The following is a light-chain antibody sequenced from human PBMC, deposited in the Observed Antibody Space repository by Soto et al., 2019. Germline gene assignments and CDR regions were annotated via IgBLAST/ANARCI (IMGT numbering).Light chain of an antibody. CDR1: QTISSW. V-gene: IGKV1-5*03. CDR3: QQYNNNSPFT. CDR2: KAS. J-gene: IGKJ3*01. Sequence: DIQLTQSPSALSASVGDRVILTCRASQTISSWLAWYQQKPGKAPKLLIYKASTLENGIPSRFSGSGSGTEFTLTISSLQPDDFATYYCQQYNNNSPFTFGPGNKVDI.